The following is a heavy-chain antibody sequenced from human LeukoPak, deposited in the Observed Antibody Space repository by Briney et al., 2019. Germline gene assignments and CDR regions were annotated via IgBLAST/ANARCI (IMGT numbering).Heavy chain of an antibody. V-gene: IGHV1-69*06. CDR2: IIPIFGTA. D-gene: IGHD3-10*01. CDR3: ARESLVMVLLWFGEPSDYFDY. J-gene: IGHJ4*02. CDR1: GGTFSSYA. Sequence: ASVKVSCKASGGTFSSYAISWVRQAPGQGLEWMGGIIPIFGTANYAQKFQGRVTITADKSTSTAYMELSSLRSEDTAVYYCARESLVMVLLWFGEPSDYFDYWGQGTLVTVSS.